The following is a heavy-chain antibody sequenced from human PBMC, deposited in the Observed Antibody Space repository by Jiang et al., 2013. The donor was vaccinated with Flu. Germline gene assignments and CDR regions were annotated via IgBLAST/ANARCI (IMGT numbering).Heavy chain of an antibody. CDR3: AKPDVAYYYYYGMDV. D-gene: IGHD5-12*01. V-gene: IGHV3-23*01. Sequence: SWVRQAPGKGLEWVSAISGSGGSTYYADSVKGRFTISRDNSKNTLYLQMNSLRAEDTAVYYCAKPDVAYYYYYGMDVWGQGTTVTVSS. CDR2: ISGSGGST. J-gene: IGHJ6*02.